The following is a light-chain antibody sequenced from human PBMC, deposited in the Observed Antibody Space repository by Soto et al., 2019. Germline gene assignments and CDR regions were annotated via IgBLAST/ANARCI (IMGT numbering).Light chain of an antibody. CDR3: QQYYSTPQT. CDR2: WAS. J-gene: IGKJ2*01. Sequence: DIVMTQSPDSLAVSLGERATINSKSSQNILYSSNNKNYLAWYQQKPGQPPKLLIYWASTRESGVPDRFSGSGSGTDFTLTISSLQAVDVAVYYCQQYYSTPQTFGQGTKLEIK. V-gene: IGKV4-1*01. CDR1: QNILYSSNNKNY.